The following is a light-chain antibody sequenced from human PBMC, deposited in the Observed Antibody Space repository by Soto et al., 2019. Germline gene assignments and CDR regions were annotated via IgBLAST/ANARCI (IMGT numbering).Light chain of an antibody. Sequence: EIVLTQSPGTLSLSPGDEATLSCKASQAVTSKFLAWYQQKPGQPPRLLILGASNRATGIPARFSGSGSGTDFTLTISSLEPEDFAVYYCQQRSNGLTFGGGSKVEIK. CDR2: GAS. CDR1: QAVTSKF. CDR3: QQRSNGLT. J-gene: IGKJ4*01. V-gene: IGKV3-11*01.